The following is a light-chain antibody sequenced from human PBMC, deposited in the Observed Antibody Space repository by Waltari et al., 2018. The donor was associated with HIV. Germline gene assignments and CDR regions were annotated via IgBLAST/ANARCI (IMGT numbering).Light chain of an antibody. CDR1: RLGDKY. CDR3: QAWDSGTAV. CDR2: QDK. Sequence: SYELTQPPSVSVSPGQTASVPCSRARLGDKYTSWYQPRPGQSPLVVIYQDKKRPSGIPDRFSGSKSGDTATLTISGTQTMDEADYYCQAWDSGTAVFGGGTKLTVL. J-gene: IGLJ3*02. V-gene: IGLV3-1*01.